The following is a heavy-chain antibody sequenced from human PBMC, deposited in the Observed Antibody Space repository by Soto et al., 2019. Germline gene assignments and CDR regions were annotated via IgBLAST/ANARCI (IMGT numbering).Heavy chain of an antibody. D-gene: IGHD3-22*01. V-gene: IGHV3-33*01. CDR2: IWYDGSNK. CDR1: GFTFSSYG. Sequence: GGSLRLSCAASGFTFSSYGMHWVRQAPGKGLEWVAVIWYDGSNKYYADSVKGRFTISRDNSKNTLYLQMNSLRAEDTAVYYCAREGNPDYYDSSDEIRLGRVYYFDYWGQGTLVTVSS. CDR3: AREGNPDYYDSSDEIRLGRVYYFDY. J-gene: IGHJ4*02.